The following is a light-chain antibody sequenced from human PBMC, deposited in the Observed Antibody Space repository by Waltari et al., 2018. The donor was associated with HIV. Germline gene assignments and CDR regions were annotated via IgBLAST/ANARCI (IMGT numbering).Light chain of an antibody. J-gene: IGLJ2*01. CDR1: SSDVGGYNY. CDR3: SSYTSSSTFYVV. Sequence: QSALTQPASVSGYPGQSITISCTGTSSDVGGYNYVSWYQQHPGKAPKLMIYDVSNRPSGVSNRFSGSKSGNTASLTISGLQAEDEADYYCSSYTSSSTFYVVFGGGTKLTVL. CDR2: DVS. V-gene: IGLV2-14*01.